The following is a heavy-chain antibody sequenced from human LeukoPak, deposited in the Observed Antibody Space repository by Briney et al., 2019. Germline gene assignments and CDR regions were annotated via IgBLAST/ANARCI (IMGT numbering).Heavy chain of an antibody. CDR1: GASISSYL. CDR2: IYYSGST. V-gene: IGHV4-59*01. Sequence: SETLSPTCTVSGASISSYLWSWIRQPPGKGLEWIGYIYYSGSTNYNPSLKSRLTISVDTSKNQFSLKLSSVTAADTAVYYCARYIGFGELSQTFDYWGQGTLVTVSS. J-gene: IGHJ4*02. D-gene: IGHD3-10*01. CDR3: ARYIGFGELSQTFDY.